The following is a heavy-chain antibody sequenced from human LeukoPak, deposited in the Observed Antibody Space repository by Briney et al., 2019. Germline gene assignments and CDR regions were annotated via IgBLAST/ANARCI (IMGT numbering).Heavy chain of an antibody. CDR2: IYYSGST. J-gene: IGHJ5*02. V-gene: IGHV4-31*03. Sequence: SETLSLTCTVSGGSISSGGYYWSWIRQHPGRGLEWIGYIYYSGSTYYNPSLKSRVTISVDTSKNQFSLKLSSVTAADTAVYYCARGGGVPAALESEFDPWGQGTLVTVSS. CDR3: ARGGGVPAALESEFDP. D-gene: IGHD2-2*01. CDR1: GGSISSGGYY.